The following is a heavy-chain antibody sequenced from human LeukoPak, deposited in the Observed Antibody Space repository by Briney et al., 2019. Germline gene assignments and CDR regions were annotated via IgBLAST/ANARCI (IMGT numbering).Heavy chain of an antibody. Sequence: PSETLSLTCAVYGGSFSGYYWSWIRQPPGKGLEWIGEINHSGSTNYNPSLKSRVTISVDTSKNQFSLKLSSVTAADTAVYYCARAHWENYYYYGMDVWGQGTTVTVSS. J-gene: IGHJ6*02. CDR3: ARAHWENYYYYGMDV. CDR2: INHSGST. D-gene: IGHD7-27*01. V-gene: IGHV4-34*01. CDR1: GGSFSGYY.